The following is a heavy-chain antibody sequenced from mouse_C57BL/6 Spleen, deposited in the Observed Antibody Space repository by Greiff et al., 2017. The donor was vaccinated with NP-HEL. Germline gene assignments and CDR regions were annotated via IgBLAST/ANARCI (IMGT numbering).Heavy chain of an antibody. CDR1: GFTFSSYA. CDR2: LSSGGDYI. Sequence: DVMLVESGEGLVKPGGSLKLSCAASGFTFSSYAMSWVRQTPEKRLEWVAYLSSGGDYIYYADTVKGRFTISRDNARNTLYLQMSSLKSEDTAMYYCTRDRYYGSEGRFAYWGQGTLVTVSA. D-gene: IGHD1-1*01. V-gene: IGHV5-9-1*02. J-gene: IGHJ3*01. CDR3: TRDRYYGSEGRFAY.